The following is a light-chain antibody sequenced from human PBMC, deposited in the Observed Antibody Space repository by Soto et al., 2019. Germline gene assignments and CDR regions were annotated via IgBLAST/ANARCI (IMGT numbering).Light chain of an antibody. J-gene: IGLJ3*02. CDR3: SSYTSSSTPWV. CDR2: EVN. V-gene: IGLV2-14*01. CDR1: SSDVGGSNS. Sequence: QSALTQPASVSGSPGQSITISCTGTSSDVGGSNSVSWYQHLPGKGPKLLIYEVNNRPSGASYRFSGSKSGNTASLTISGLQAEDEADYYCSSYTSSSTPWVFGGGTKLTVL.